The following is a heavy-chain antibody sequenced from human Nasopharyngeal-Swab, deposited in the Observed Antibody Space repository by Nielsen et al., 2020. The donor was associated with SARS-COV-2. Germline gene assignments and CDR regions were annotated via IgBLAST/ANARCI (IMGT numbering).Heavy chain of an antibody. CDR3: ARDHRYYYGMDV. CDR2: INAGNGNT. Sequence: ASVKVSCKASGYTFTSYAMNWVRQAPGQRLEWMGWINAGNGNTKYSQKFQGRVTITRDTSASTAYMELSSLRSEDTAVYYCARDHRYYYGMDVWGQGTTVTVSS. CDR1: GYTFTSYA. V-gene: IGHV1-3*01. J-gene: IGHJ6*02.